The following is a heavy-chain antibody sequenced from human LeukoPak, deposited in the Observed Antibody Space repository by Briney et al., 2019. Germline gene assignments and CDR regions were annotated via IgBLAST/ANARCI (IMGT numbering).Heavy chain of an antibody. CDR2: INAGNGNT. Sequence: GASVKVSCTASGYTFTSYAMHWVRQAPGQRLEWMGWINAGNGNTKYSQKFQGRVSMTRDTSISTAYMELSSLRSEDTAVYYCARGPVEAVFGVSTEDWGQGTTVTVSS. CDR1: GYTFTSYA. D-gene: IGHD3-10*02. J-gene: IGHJ6*02. V-gene: IGHV1-3*01. CDR3: ARGPVEAVFGVSTED.